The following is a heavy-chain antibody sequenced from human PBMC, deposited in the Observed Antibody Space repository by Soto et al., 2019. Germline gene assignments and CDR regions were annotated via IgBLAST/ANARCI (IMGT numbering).Heavy chain of an antibody. J-gene: IGHJ4*02. D-gene: IGHD4-17*01. CDR2: IQSQADGGTT. CDR3: TTFYGSNY. V-gene: IGHV3-15*07. CDR1: GFSVNDAW. Sequence: EVQLVESGGGLVKPGESLRLACAASGFSVNDAWMNWVRQAPGEGLEWVGRIQSQADGGTTDYAASMKGRFIISRDDSQTILFLQINSLETEDTGIYFCTTFYGSNYWGQGTLVTVSS.